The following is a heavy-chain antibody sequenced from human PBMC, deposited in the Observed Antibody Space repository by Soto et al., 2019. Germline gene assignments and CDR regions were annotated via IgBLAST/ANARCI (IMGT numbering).Heavy chain of an antibody. Sequence: ASVKVSCKASGGTFSSYAISWVRQAPGQGLEWMGIINPSGGSTSYAQKFQGRVTMTRDTSTSTVYMELSSLRSEDTAVYYCARDKIVGATPYNWFDPWGQGTLVTVSS. D-gene: IGHD1-26*01. V-gene: IGHV1-46*01. CDR2: INPSGGST. CDR3: ARDKIVGATPYNWFDP. CDR1: GGTFSSYA. J-gene: IGHJ5*02.